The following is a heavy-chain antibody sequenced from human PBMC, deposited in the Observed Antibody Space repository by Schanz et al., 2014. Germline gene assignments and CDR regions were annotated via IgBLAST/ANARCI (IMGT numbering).Heavy chain of an antibody. J-gene: IGHJ6*03. D-gene: IGHD2-2*01. CDR3: ARVKYCTITRCYRTETEGIYYMDV. Sequence: EVQLAESGGGLVQPGGSLRLSCAASTFTFSSDWMSWVRQAPGKGLEWVANIKEDGSVKDYVDSVKGRFTISRDNAKNSLYLQMTSLRAEDTAVYYCARVKYCTITRCYRTETEGIYYMDVWGKGTTXTVSS. V-gene: IGHV3-7*02. CDR2: IKEDGSVK. CDR1: TFTFSSDW.